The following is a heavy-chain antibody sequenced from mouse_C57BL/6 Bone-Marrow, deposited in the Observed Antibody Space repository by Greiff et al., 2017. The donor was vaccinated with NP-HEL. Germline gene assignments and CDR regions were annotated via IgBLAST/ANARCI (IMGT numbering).Heavy chain of an antibody. CDR3: ARSGGTHYSNYGDPWFAY. Sequence: QVQLQQPGAELVKPGASVKLSCKASGYTFTSYWMHWVKQRPGQGLEWIGMIHPNSGSTNYNEKFKSKATLTVDKSSSTAYMQLSSLTSEDSAVYYCARSGGTHYSNYGDPWFAYWGQGTLVTVSA. D-gene: IGHD2-5*01. CDR1: GYTFTSYW. V-gene: IGHV1-64*01. J-gene: IGHJ3*01. CDR2: IHPNSGST.